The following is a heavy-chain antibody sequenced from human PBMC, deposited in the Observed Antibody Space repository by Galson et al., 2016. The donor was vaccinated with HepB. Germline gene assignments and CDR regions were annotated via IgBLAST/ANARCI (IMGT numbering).Heavy chain of an antibody. CDR1: RFTFSNFG. D-gene: IGHD1-26*01. CDR2: VSDTGTT. CDR3: VRDGFRYRSGGTAFDY. Sequence: SLRLSCAASRFTFSNFGMNWFRQAPGKGLEWVSGVSDTGTTYYANYVKGRFTISRENSKNTLYLQLNSLGAEDTAVYHCVRDGFRYRSGGTAFDYWGQGTPVTVSS. V-gene: IGHV3-23*01. J-gene: IGHJ4*02.